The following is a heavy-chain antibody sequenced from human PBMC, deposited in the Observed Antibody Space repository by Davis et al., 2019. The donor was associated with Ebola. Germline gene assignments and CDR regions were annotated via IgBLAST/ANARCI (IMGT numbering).Heavy chain of an antibody. V-gene: IGHV3-15*05. Sequence: PGGSLRLSCAASGFSSSNAWMSWVRQAPGKGLEWVGRIKSKTDGGTTDYAAPVKGRFTISRDNSKNTLYLQMSSLRAEDTARYYCVKDGLEWFPHLYYYGMDVWGQGTTVTVSS. CDR2: IKSKTDGGTT. CDR1: GFSSSNAW. D-gene: IGHD3-3*01. J-gene: IGHJ6*02. CDR3: VKDGLEWFPHLYYYGMDV.